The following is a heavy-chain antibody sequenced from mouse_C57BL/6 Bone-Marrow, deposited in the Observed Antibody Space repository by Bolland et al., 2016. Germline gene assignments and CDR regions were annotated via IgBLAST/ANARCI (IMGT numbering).Heavy chain of an antibody. J-gene: IGHJ3*01. CDR3: VSPLYYDYDGWFAY. V-gene: IGHV10-1*01. CDR2: AT. Sequence: ATYYADSVKDRFTISRDDSESMLYLQMNNLKTEDTAMYYCVSPLYYDYDGWFAYWGQGTLV. D-gene: IGHD2-4*01.